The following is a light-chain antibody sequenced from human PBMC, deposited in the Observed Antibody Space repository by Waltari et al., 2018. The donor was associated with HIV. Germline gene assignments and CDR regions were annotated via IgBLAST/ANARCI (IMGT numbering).Light chain of an antibody. CDR3: QSYDRSLSGWV. J-gene: IGLJ3*02. CDR2: GNS. V-gene: IGLV1-40*01. Sequence: QSVLTQPPSVSGAPGQRVTISCTGSSSHIGAGYHVHWYQQVPGTAPKLLIYGNSNRPSGVPDRFSGSKSGTSASLAITGLQAEDEADYYCQSYDRSLSGWVFGGGTKLTVL. CDR1: SSHIGAGYH.